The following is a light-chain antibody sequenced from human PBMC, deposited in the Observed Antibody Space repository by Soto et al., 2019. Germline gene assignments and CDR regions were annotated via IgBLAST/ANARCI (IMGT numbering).Light chain of an antibody. J-gene: IGKJ1*01. CDR1: QNVINR. CDR3: QHFNSWPLL. Sequence: EIVMTQSPAMLSVSPGERATLSYRASQNVINRLAWYQQKAGQPPRLLIYGASTRATGIPARFSGSGSGTEFTLTISSLQSEDFAVYYCQHFNSWPLLFGQGTKVDIK. CDR2: GAS. V-gene: IGKV3-15*01.